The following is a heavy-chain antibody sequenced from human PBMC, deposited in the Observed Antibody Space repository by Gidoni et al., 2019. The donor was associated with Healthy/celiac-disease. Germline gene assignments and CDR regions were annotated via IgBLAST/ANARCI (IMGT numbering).Heavy chain of an antibody. CDR3: ARERTIFGVVTRLGGCFDP. D-gene: IGHD3-3*01. V-gene: IGHV4-31*03. Sequence: QVQLQESGPGLVKPSQTLSLTCTVSGGSLSSGGYYWSWIRQHPGKGLEWIGYIYYSGSTYYNPSLKSRVTISVDTSKNQFSLKLSSVTAADTAVYYCARERTIFGVVTRLGGCFDPWGQGTLVTVSS. CDR1: GGSLSSGGYY. CDR2: IYYSGST. J-gene: IGHJ5*02.